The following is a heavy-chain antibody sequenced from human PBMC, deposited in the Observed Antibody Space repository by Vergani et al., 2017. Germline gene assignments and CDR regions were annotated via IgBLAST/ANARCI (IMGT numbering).Heavy chain of an antibody. CDR3: AKEGRRTDFDI. Sequence: EVQLVESGGGLVKPGGSLRLSCAASGFTFSSYSLNWVRQAPGKGLEWVSSISSSSSYIYYADSVKGRFTISRDNSKNTLYLQVNSLRAEDTAVYYCAKEGRRTDFDIWGQGTMVTVSS. D-gene: IGHD3/OR15-3a*01. CDR2: ISSSSSYI. CDR1: GFTFSSYS. V-gene: IGHV3-21*04. J-gene: IGHJ3*02.